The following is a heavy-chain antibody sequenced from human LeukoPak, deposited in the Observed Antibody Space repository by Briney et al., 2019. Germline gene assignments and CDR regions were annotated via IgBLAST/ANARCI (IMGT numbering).Heavy chain of an antibody. CDR3: ARESHGWYGFDY. V-gene: IGHV3-53*01. D-gene: IGHD6-19*01. J-gene: IGHJ4*02. Sequence: GGSLRLSCAASGFTVSSNYMSWVRQAPGKGLEWVSVIYSGGSTYYADSVKGRFTISRDNAKNSLYLQMNSLRAEDTALYYCARESHGWYGFDYWGQGTLVTVSS. CDR2: IYSGGST. CDR1: GFTVSSNY.